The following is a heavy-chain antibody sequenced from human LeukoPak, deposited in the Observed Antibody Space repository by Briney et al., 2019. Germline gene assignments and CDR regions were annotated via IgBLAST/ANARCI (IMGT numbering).Heavy chain of an antibody. V-gene: IGHV3-15*01. J-gene: IGHJ4*02. D-gene: IGHD7-27*01. CDR2: IKSKTDGGTT. Sequence: PGRSLRLSCAASGFTFSSYAMHWVRQAPGKGLEWVGRIKSKTDGGTTDYAAPVKGRFTISRDDSKNTLYLQMNSLRAEDTAVYYCAKARDWGSTLYYFDYWGQGTLVTVSS. CDR1: GFTFSSYA. CDR3: AKARDWGSTLYYFDY.